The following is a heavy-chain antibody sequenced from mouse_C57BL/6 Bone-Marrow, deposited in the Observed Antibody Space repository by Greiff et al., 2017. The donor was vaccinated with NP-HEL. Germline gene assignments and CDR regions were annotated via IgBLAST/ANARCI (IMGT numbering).Heavy chain of an antibody. CDR2: IYPRDGST. CDR1: GYTFTSYD. J-gene: IGHJ2*01. D-gene: IGHD1-1*01. V-gene: IGHV1-85*01. CDR3: ARGSAGSSFYYFDY. Sequence: QVQLKQSGPELVKPGASVKLSCKASGYTFTSYDINWVKQRPGQGLEWIGWIYPRDGSTKYNEKFKGKATLTVDTSSSTAYMELHSLTSEDSAVYFCARGSAGSSFYYFDYWGQGTTLTVSS.